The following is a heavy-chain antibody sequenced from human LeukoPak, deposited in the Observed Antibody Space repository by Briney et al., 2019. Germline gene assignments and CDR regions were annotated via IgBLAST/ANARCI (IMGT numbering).Heavy chain of an antibody. J-gene: IGHJ4*02. CDR1: GGTFSSYA. Sequence: SVKVSCKASGGTFSSYAISWVRQAPGQGLEWMGRIIPILGIANYAQKFQGRVTITADKSTSTAYMELSSLRSEDTAVYYCARDLGYSYGYFPEGWGQGTLVTVSS. D-gene: IGHD5-18*01. CDR2: IIPILGIA. CDR3: ARDLGYSYGYFPEG. V-gene: IGHV1-69*04.